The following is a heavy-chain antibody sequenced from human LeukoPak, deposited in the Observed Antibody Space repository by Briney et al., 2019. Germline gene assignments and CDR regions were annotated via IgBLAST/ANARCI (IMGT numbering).Heavy chain of an antibody. CDR3: AKVATVTTYALADY. CDR1: GFTFSSYG. D-gene: IGHD4-17*01. CDR2: ISGSGGST. V-gene: IGHV3-23*01. J-gene: IGHJ4*02. Sequence: GGSLRLSCAASGFTFSSYGVSWVRQAPGKGLEWVSAISGSGGSTYYADSVKGRFTISRDNSKNTLYLQMNSLRAEDTAIYYCAKVATVTTYALADYWGQGTLVTVSS.